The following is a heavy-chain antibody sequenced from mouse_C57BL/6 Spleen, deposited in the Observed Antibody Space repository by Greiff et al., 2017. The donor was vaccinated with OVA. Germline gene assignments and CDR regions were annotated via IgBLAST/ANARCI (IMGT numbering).Heavy chain of an antibody. J-gene: IGHJ4*01. CDR1: GFTISSYA. Sequence: EVKVVESGGGLVKPGGSLKLSCAASGFTISSYAMSWVRQTPEKRLEWVATISDGGSYTYYPDNVKGRFTISRDNAKNNLYLQMSHLKSEDTAMYYCARGSYAMDYWGQGTSVTVSS. CDR3: ARGSYAMDY. CDR2: ISDGGSYT. V-gene: IGHV5-4*03.